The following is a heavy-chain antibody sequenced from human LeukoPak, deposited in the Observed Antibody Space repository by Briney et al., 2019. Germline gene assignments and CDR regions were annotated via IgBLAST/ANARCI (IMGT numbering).Heavy chain of an antibody. CDR2: IYCTGST. J-gene: IGHJ4*02. CDR3: ARWYYYDSSGAVDY. D-gene: IGHD3-22*01. Sequence: PSETLSLTCTVSGGSISSYYWSWIRQPPGKGLEWIGYIYCTGSTNYNPSLKSRVTISVDTSKNQFSLKLSSVTAADTAVYYCARWYYYDSSGAVDYWGQGTLVTVSS. CDR1: GGSISSYY. V-gene: IGHV4-59*01.